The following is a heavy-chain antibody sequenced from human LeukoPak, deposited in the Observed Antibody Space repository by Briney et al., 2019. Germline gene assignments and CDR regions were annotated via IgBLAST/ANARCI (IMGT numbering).Heavy chain of an antibody. CDR1: GFTFSSYA. Sequence: GGSLRLSCAASGFTFSSYAMHWVRQAPGKGLEWVAVISYDGSNKYYADSVKGRFTISRDNSKNTLYLQMNSLRAEDTAVYYCARGSTYYDSSGQVPFDYWGQGTLVTVSS. D-gene: IGHD3-22*01. CDR3: ARGSTYYDSSGQVPFDY. J-gene: IGHJ4*02. V-gene: IGHV3-30*04. CDR2: ISYDGSNK.